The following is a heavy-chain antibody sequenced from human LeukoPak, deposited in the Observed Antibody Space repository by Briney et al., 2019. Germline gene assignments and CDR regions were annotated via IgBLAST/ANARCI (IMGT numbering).Heavy chain of an antibody. J-gene: IGHJ6*02. Sequence: GALRLSCAASGFTFSSYAMHWVRQAPGKGLEYVSAISSNGGSTYYANSVKGRFTISRDNSKNTLYLQMGSLRAEDMAVYYCARDLDTAMNPYYYGVDVWGQGTTVTVSS. D-gene: IGHD5-18*01. CDR1: GFTFSSYA. CDR3: ARDLDTAMNPYYYGVDV. CDR2: ISSNGGST. V-gene: IGHV3-64*01.